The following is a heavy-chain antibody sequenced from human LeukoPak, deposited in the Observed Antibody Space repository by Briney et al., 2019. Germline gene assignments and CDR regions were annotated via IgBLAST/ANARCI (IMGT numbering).Heavy chain of an antibody. CDR3: ARDYGDL. CDR2: IYTDGST. CDR1: GITVSRKY. D-gene: IGHD3-10*01. V-gene: IGHV3-53*03. Sequence: GGSLRLSCAASGITVSRKYMSWVRQAPGKGLEWVAVIYTDGSTYYAESVKGRFTISRDNSKNTLCLQMNSLRAEDMAVYYCARDYGDLWGQGTLVTVSS. J-gene: IGHJ5*02.